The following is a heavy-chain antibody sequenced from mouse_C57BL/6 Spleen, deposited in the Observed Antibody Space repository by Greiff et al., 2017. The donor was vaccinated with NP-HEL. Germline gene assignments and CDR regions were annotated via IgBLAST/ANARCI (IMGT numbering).Heavy chain of an antibody. CDR2: ISSGSSTI. D-gene: IGHD1-1*01. Sequence: EVKVVESGGGLVKPGGSLKLSCAASGFTFSDYGMHWVRQAPEKGLEWVAYISSGSSTIYYADTVKGRFTISRDNAKNTLFLQMTSLRSEDTAMYYCARGTTVDWYFDVWGTGTTVTVSS. CDR1: GFTFSDYG. J-gene: IGHJ1*03. CDR3: ARGTTVDWYFDV. V-gene: IGHV5-17*01.